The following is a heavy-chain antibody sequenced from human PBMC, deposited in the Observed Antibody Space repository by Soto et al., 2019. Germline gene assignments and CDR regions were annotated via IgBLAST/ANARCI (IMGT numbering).Heavy chain of an antibody. V-gene: IGHV3-30*18. J-gene: IGHJ1*01. D-gene: IGHD3-16*01. CDR1: VFTFSSYG. CDR3: AKEVGDGIPEYFQH. CDR2: ISYDGSNK. Sequence: PGGPLRLSCAASVFTFSSYGMHWVRQAPDKGLEREAVISYDGSNKYYADSVKGRFTISRDNSKNTLYLQMNSLRAEDTAVYYCAKEVGDGIPEYFQHWGQGTLVTVSS.